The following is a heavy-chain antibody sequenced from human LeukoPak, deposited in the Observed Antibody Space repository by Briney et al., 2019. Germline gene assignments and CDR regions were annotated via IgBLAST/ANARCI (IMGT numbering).Heavy chain of an antibody. CDR1: GFTFSSCA. D-gene: IGHD3-10*01. CDR2: VSGSGDSA. CDR3: AKEDLSVDRGTSGY. V-gene: IGHV3-23*01. J-gene: IGHJ4*02. Sequence: GGSLRLSCAASGFTFSSCAMSWVRQAPGKGLEWVSAVSGSGDSAYYADSVKGRFTISRDNSKNTLYLQMNSLRVEDTAVYYCAKEDLSVDRGTSGYWGQGILVTVSS.